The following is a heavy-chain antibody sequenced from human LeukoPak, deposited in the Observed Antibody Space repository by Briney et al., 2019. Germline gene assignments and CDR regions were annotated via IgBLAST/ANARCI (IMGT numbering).Heavy chain of an antibody. CDR1: GGSFSGYY. Sequence: SETLSLTCAVYGGSFSGYYWGWIRQSPEKGLQWIGSIYYSGSSYYNPSLKSRVTVSADTSKNQFSLKLSSVTAADTAVYYCARDKGMVYDYWGQGALVTVSS. CDR2: IYYSGSS. CDR3: ARDKGMVYDY. V-gene: IGHV4-34*01. J-gene: IGHJ4*02. D-gene: IGHD2-8*01.